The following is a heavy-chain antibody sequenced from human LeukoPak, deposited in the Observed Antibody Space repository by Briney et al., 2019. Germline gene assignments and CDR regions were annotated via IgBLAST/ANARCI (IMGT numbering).Heavy chain of an antibody. V-gene: IGHV1-18*01. CDR2: ISAYNGNT. CDR1: GYTFTSYG. J-gene: IGHJ5*02. Sequence: APVKVSCKASGYTFTSYGVSWVRQAPGQGLEWMGWISAYNGNTNYAQKLQGRVTMTTDTSTSTAYMELRSLRSDDTAVYYCARGPGQYQLLRPLGNWFDPWGQGTLVTVSS. CDR3: ARGPGQYQLLRPLGNWFDP. D-gene: IGHD2-2*01.